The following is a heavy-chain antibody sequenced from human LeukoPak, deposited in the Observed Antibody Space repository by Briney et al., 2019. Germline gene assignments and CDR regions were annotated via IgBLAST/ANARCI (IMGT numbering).Heavy chain of an antibody. J-gene: IGHJ5*02. CDR3: AKDCGNYDFWSGYNWFDP. Sequence: TGGSLRLSCAASGFTFSSYGMHWVRQAPGKGLEWVAVISYDGSNKYYADSVKGRFTISRDNSKNTLYLQMNSLRAEDAAVYYCAKDCGNYDFWSGYNWFDPWGQGTLVTVSS. V-gene: IGHV3-30*18. D-gene: IGHD3-3*01. CDR2: ISYDGSNK. CDR1: GFTFSSYG.